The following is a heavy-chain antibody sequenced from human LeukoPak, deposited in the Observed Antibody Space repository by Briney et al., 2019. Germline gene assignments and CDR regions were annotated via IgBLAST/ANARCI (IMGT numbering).Heavy chain of an antibody. CDR2: IRSKAYGGTT. CDR1: GFTFGDYA. CDR3: IAGTVAPN. D-gene: IGHD2-15*01. J-gene: IGHJ4*02. V-gene: IGHV3-49*04. Sequence: GGSLRLSCTASGFTFGDYAMSWVRQAPGKGLEWVGFIRSKAYGGTTEYAASVKGRFTISRNDSKSIAYLQMNGLKTEDTAVYYCIAGTVAPNWGQGTLVTVSS.